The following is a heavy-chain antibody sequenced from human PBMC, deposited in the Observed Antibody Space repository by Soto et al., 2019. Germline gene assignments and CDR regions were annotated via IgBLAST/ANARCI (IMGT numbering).Heavy chain of an antibody. J-gene: IGHJ4*02. D-gene: IGHD3-9*01. V-gene: IGHV3-48*02. CDR1: GFTFSGYS. CDR3: AREDILGVRSFDY. CDR2: ISSGSKTI. Sequence: GGSLRLSCAASGFTFSGYSVNWVRQAPGKGLEWVSYISSGSKTIYYADPVKGRFTVSRDNAKNSQYLQMNSLRDEDTAVYYCAREDILGVRSFDYWGRGTLVTVSS.